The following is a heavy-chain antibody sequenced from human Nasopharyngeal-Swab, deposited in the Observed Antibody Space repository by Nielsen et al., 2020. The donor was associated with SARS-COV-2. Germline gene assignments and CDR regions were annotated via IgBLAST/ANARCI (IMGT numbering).Heavy chain of an antibody. CDR3: ARSLRITIFGVVIISRWFDP. D-gene: IGHD3-3*01. V-gene: IGHV4-34*01. Sequence: SETLSLTCAVYGGSFSGYYWIWIRQPPGKGLELIGEINHSGSTNYNPSLKSRVTISVDTSKNQFSLKLSSVTAADTAVYYCARSLRITIFGVVIISRWFDPWGQGTLVTVSS. J-gene: IGHJ5*02. CDR1: GGSFSGYY. CDR2: INHSGST.